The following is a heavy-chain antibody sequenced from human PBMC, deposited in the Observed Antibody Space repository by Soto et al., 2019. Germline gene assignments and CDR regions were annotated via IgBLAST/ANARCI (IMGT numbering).Heavy chain of an antibody. Sequence: SETLSLTCTVSGGSISSYYWSWIRQPPGKGLEWIGYIYYSGSTNYNPSLKSRVTIAEDTSKNQFSLKLSSVTAADTAVYYCARESRAWSGYQYNWFDPWGQGTLVTVSS. CDR2: IYYSGST. D-gene: IGHD3-3*01. J-gene: IGHJ5*02. V-gene: IGHV4-59*01. CDR1: GGSISSYY. CDR3: ARESRAWSGYQYNWFDP.